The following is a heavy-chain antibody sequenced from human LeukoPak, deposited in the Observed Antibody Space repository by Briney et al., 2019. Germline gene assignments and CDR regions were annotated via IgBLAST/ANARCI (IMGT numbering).Heavy chain of an antibody. Sequence: GGSLRLSCAASGFTFSSYAMNWVRQAPGKGLEWVSSISSSSSYIYYADSVKGRFTISRDNAKNSLYLQMNSLRAEDTAVYYCARWGYGGPPLGGMDVWGQGTTVTVSS. CDR2: ISSSSSYI. CDR1: GFTFSSYA. CDR3: ARWGYGGPPLGGMDV. J-gene: IGHJ6*02. D-gene: IGHD4-23*01. V-gene: IGHV3-21*01.